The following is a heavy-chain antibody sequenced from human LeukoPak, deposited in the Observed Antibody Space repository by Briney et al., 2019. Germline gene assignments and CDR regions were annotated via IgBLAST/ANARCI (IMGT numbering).Heavy chain of an antibody. J-gene: IGHJ4*02. CDR1: GITFSSYA. Sequence: PGGSLRLSCAASGITFSSYAMSWVRQAPGKGLEWMGGIIPIFGTANYAQKFQGRVTITTDESTSTAYMELSSLRSEDTAVYYCARSVRVVPAAIGGVYFDYWGQGTLVTVSS. CDR2: IIPIFGTA. D-gene: IGHD2-2*01. V-gene: IGHV1-69*05. CDR3: ARSVRVVPAAIGGVYFDY.